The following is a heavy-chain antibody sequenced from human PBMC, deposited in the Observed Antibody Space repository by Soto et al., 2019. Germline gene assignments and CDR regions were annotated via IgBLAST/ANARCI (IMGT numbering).Heavy chain of an antibody. D-gene: IGHD6-13*01. Sequence: PSETLSLTCTVSGGSISSYYWSWIRQPPGKGLEWIGYIYYSGSTNYNPSLKSRVTILVDTSKNQFSLKLSSVTAADTAVYYCARSSSWYDYYYYMDVRGKGTTVTVS. CDR2: IYYSGST. CDR3: ARSSSWYDYYYYMDV. CDR1: GGSISSYY. V-gene: IGHV4-59*01. J-gene: IGHJ6*03.